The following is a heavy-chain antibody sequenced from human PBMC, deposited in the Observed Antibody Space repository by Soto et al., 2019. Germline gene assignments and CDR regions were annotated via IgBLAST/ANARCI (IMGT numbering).Heavy chain of an antibody. D-gene: IGHD2-8*01. Sequence: QVQLVESGGGVVQPGRSLRLSCAVSGFTFSDFGMHWVRQAPGKGLEWVALIWYHGGNEEYADSVKGRFSISRDNSKNTLYLEMGSLRVEDTAVYYCARRECVKGVCYNSYDMWGQGTMVTVSS. V-gene: IGHV3-33*03. CDR2: IWYHGGNE. CDR3: ARRECVKGVCYNSYDM. CDR1: GFTFSDFG. J-gene: IGHJ3*02.